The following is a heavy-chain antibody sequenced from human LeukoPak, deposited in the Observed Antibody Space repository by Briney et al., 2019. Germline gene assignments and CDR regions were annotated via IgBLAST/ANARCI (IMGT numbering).Heavy chain of an antibody. Sequence: PGGSLRLSCAASGXTFSSYEMNWVRQAPGKGLEWVSYISSSGSTIYYADSVKGRFTISRGNAKNSLYLQMNSLRAEDTAVYYCARGLDYYDSSGYLDYWGQGTLVTVSS. V-gene: IGHV3-48*03. CDR3: ARGLDYYDSSGYLDY. D-gene: IGHD3-22*01. CDR2: ISSSGSTI. CDR1: GXTFSSYE. J-gene: IGHJ4*02.